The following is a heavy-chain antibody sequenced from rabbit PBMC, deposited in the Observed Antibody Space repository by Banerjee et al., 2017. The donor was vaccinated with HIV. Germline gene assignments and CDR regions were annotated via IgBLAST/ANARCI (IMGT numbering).Heavy chain of an antibody. Sequence: QEQLVESGGDLVKPEGSLTLTCTASGFSFSPNYWICWVRQAPGKGLEWIGCIYTGDGSAYYASWAKGRFTFSKASSTTVTLQMASLTAADTATYFCARLDFGGGDPAKLWGPGTLVTVS. CDR2: IYTGDGSA. CDR1: GFSFSPNYW. J-gene: IGHJ4*01. D-gene: IGHD2-1*01. CDR3: ARLDFGGGDPAKL. V-gene: IGHV1S45*01.